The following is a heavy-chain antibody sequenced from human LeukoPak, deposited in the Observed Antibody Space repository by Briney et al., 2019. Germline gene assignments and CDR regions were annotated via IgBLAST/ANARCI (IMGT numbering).Heavy chain of an antibody. Sequence: SETLSLTCTVSGGSISSYYWNWIRQPAGKGLEWIGRIYTSGSTNYNPSLKSRVTMSVDTSKNQFSLKLSSVTAADTAVYYCASPGIAAAGAYYYYYYIDVWGKGTTVTVSS. V-gene: IGHV4-4*07. CDR3: ASPGIAAAGAYYYYYYIDV. J-gene: IGHJ6*03. D-gene: IGHD6-13*01. CDR2: IYTSGST. CDR1: GGSISSYY.